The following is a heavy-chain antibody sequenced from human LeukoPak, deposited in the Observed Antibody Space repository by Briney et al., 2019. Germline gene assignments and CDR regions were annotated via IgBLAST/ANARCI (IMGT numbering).Heavy chain of an antibody. D-gene: IGHD1-1*01. CDR1: GGSISTYY. Sequence: SETLSLTCTVSGGSISTYYWSWVRQSPGKGLEWIGSIYYSGSTNYNPSLKSRVTISVDTSKNQFSLELSSVTAADTAVYYCAVNLTKHTFDIWGQGTMVTVSS. J-gene: IGHJ3*02. CDR3: AVNLTKHTFDI. CDR2: IYYSGST. V-gene: IGHV4-59*08.